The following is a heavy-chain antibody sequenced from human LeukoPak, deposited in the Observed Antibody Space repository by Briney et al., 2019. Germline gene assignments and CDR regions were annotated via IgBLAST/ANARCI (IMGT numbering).Heavy chain of an antibody. J-gene: IGHJ4*02. CDR2: IRYDGSNK. CDR3: AKVESRGYSYGSLDY. CDR1: GFTFSSYG. V-gene: IGHV3-30*02. Sequence: GGSLRLSCAASGFTFSSYGMHWVRQAPGKGLEWVAFIRYDGSNKYYADSVKGRFTISRDNSKNPLYLQMNSLRAEDTAVYYCAKVESRGYSYGSLDYWGQGTLVTVSS. D-gene: IGHD5-18*01.